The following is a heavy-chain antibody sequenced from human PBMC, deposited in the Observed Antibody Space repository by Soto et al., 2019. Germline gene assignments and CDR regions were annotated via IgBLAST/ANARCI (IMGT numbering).Heavy chain of an antibody. CDR2: IWYDGSNK. CDR3: ARDRGRAFDY. V-gene: IGHV3-33*01. Sequence: QVQLVESGGGVVQPGRSLRLSCAASGFTFSSYGMHWVRQAPGKGLEWVAVIWYDGSNKYYVDSVKGRFTISRDNSKNTLYLQMNSLRAEDTAVYYCARDRGRAFDYWGQGTLVTVSS. CDR1: GFTFSSYG. J-gene: IGHJ4*02.